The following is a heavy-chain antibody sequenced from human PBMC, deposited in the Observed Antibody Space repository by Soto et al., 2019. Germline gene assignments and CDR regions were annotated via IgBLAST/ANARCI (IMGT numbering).Heavy chain of an antibody. J-gene: IGHJ6*02. CDR2: IHYTGSI. V-gene: IGHV4-30-4*08. CDR1: GGSISSEYYH. D-gene: IGHD2-21*02. CDR3: AREDDRGDRDYYGLDV. Sequence: SETLSLTCIVSGGSISSEYYHWTWIRQSPGKGLEWIGYIHYTGSIMYNPSFKSRLTMAVDTSKNQFSLQLTSVTAADTAVYFCAREDDRGDRDYYGLDVWGQGTTVTVSS.